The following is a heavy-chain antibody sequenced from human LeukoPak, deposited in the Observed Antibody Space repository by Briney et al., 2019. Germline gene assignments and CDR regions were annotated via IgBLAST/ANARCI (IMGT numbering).Heavy chain of an antibody. Sequence: GGSLRLSCAASGFTFSSYAMSWVRQAPGKGLDWVSGMSGSGTSTYYADSVKGRFTISRDNSKNTLYLQMNSQRAEDTAVYYCAKDPRTGTHSSGMDVWGQGTTVTVSS. CDR1: GFTFSSYA. J-gene: IGHJ6*02. CDR2: MSGSGTST. CDR3: AKDPRTGTHSSGMDV. D-gene: IGHD1-1*01. V-gene: IGHV3-23*01.